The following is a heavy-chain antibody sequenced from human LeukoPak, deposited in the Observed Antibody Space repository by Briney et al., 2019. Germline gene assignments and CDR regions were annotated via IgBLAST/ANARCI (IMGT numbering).Heavy chain of an antibody. D-gene: IGHD3-22*01. Sequence: SVKVSCKASGGTFSSYAISWVRQAPGQGLEWMGRIIPILGIANYAQKFQGRVTITADKSTSTAYMELSSLRSEDTAVYYCARIWDYYDSSGYIDYWGRGTLVTVSS. J-gene: IGHJ4*02. V-gene: IGHV1-69*04. CDR2: IIPILGIA. CDR3: ARIWDYYDSSGYIDY. CDR1: GGTFSSYA.